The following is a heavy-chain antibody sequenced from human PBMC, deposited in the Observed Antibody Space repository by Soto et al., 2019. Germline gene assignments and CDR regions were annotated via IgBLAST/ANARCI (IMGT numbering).Heavy chain of an antibody. J-gene: IGHJ6*02. CDR2: IRNKANRYTT. D-gene: IGHD2-21*02. Sequence: GGLQRVSWVSAGCRCGDYCVGLVRQTKGKGLEWVGRIRNKANRYTTEYAASVKGRFTISGDDSKNSLYLQMNSLKTEDTAVYYCTRDLAPGIPRVLDVWGQGITVTGFS. CDR3: TRDLAPGIPRVLDV. V-gene: IGHV3-72*01. CDR1: GCRCGDYC.